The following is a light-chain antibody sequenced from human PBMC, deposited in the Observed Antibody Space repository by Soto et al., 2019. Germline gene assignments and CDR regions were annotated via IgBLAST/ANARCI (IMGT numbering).Light chain of an antibody. V-gene: IGKV3-20*01. Sequence: TVLTQSPGTLSLSPGERATLSCRASHTVISSYLAWYQQKPGQAPRLLIYGASNRATGIPDRFSGSGSGTDFTLTISRLEPEDFAVYYCEQYGSSPYTVGQGTKLEIK. CDR1: HTVISSY. J-gene: IGKJ2*01. CDR3: EQYGSSPYT. CDR2: GAS.